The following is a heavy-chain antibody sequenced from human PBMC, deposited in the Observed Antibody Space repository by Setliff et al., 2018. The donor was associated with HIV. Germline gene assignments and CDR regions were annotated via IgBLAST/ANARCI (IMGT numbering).Heavy chain of an antibody. CDR1: GYTFTNYD. V-gene: IGHV1-8*02. CDR3: ARVFRDIVVVPAATAPSYYFDC. Sequence: ASVKVSCKASGYTFTNYDINWVRQAAGQGLEWMGWMNPDSRNTGYAQRFEGSVTMTWDTSISTAYMELRSLRSDDTAVYYCARVFRDIVVVPAATAPSYYFDCWGQGTLVTVSS. D-gene: IGHD2-2*01. CDR2: MNPDSRNT. J-gene: IGHJ4*02.